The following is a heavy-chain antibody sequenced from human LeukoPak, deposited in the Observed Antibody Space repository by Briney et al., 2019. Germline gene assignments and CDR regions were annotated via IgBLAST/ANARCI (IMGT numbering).Heavy chain of an antibody. D-gene: IGHD3-3*01. CDR3: ARQSDYYYYMDV. CDR2: IYPGDSDT. J-gene: IGHJ6*03. V-gene: IGHV5-51*01. Sequence: HGGALKISCKGSGYLFTSYWIGWVRQMPGRGLEGMGIIYPGDSDTRYSPSFQGQVTISADKSISTAYLQWSSLKASDTAMYYCARQSDYYYYMDVWGKGTTVTVSS. CDR1: GYLFTSYW.